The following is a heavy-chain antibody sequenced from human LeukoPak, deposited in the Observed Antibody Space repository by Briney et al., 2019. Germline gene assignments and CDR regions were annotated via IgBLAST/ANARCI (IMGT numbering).Heavy chain of an antibody. CDR1: GYTFTSYG. Sequence: GASVKVSCKASGYTFTSYGISWVRQAPGQGLEWMGWISAYNGNTNYAQKLQGRVTMTTDTSTSTAYMELRSLRSDDTAVYYCARDVDYYGSGSSRSFDYWGQGTLVTVSS. CDR3: ARDVDYYGSGSSRSFDY. CDR2: ISAYNGNT. D-gene: IGHD3-10*01. J-gene: IGHJ4*02. V-gene: IGHV1-18*01.